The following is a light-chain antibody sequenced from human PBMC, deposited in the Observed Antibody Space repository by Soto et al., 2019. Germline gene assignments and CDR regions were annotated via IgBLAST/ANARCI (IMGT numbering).Light chain of an antibody. CDR1: QSVSSN. CDR3: QQYNNWPPWT. Sequence: EIVMTQSPATLSVSPGERATLSCRASQSVSSNLAWYQQKPGQAPRHLIYGASTRATGIPDRFSGSGSGTEFTLTISSMQSEDFAVYYCQQYNNWPPWTVGQGTKVEIK. V-gene: IGKV3-15*01. J-gene: IGKJ1*01. CDR2: GAS.